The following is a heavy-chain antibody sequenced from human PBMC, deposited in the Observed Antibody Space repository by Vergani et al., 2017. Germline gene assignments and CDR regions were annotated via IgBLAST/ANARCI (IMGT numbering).Heavy chain of an antibody. CDR3: AGYTHRWQRADR. D-gene: IGHD5-24*01. V-gene: IGHV4-4*09. Sequence: QAQLQESGPGLVKPSETLSLTCHVFGVSVTDYNCNWIRQAPGKGLEWIGSLSTTGGTTHSSHNPSLKSRVSISVDTSKSQFSLRLTSVTAAYSAIYYCAGYTHRWQRADRWGQGLLVSVSS. J-gene: IGHJ5*02. CDR2: LSTTGGT. CDR1: GVSVTDYN.